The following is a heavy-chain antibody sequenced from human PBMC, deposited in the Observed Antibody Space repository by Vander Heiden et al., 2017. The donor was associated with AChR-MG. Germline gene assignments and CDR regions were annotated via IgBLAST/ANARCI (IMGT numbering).Heavy chain of an antibody. CDR1: GFTFSSYS. J-gene: IGHJ6*03. V-gene: IGHV3-21*01. Sequence: EVQLVESGGGLVKPGGSLRLSCAASGFTFSSYSMNWVRQAPGKGLEWVSSISSSSSYIYYADSVKGRFTISRDNAKNSLYLQMNSLRAEDTAVYYCARLGSQHYYYMDVWGKGTTVTVSS. CDR2: ISSSSSYI. D-gene: IGHD2-2*01. CDR3: ARLGSQHYYYMDV.